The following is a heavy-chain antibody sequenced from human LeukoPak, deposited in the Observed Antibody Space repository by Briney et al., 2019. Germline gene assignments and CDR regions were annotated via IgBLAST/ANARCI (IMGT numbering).Heavy chain of an antibody. V-gene: IGHV1-8*01. J-gene: IGHJ3*02. CDR2: MNSNSGNT. D-gene: IGHD3-22*01. CDR1: GHTFTSYD. CDR3: AREDDSSAPLHGRSFDI. Sequence: ASAKVSCKASGHTFTSYDINWVRQATGQGLEWMGWMNSNSGNTGYAQKFQGRVTMTRNTSISTAYMELSSLRSDDTAVYYWAREDDSSAPLHGRSFDIWGQGTMVTVSS.